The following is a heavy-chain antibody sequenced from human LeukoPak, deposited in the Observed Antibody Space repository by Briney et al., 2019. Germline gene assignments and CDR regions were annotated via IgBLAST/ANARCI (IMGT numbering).Heavy chain of an antibody. CDR3: ARLGPYGSGRPAKEAGYYYYYYMDV. J-gene: IGHJ6*03. CDR1: GGSISSGPYY. V-gene: IGHV4-61*03. D-gene: IGHD3-10*01. Sequence: SDTLSLTCTVSGGSISSGPYYWGWIRQPPGKGLEWIGYIYYTGSTSYNPSLKSRVTISVDTSNNHFSLKLSSVTAADTAVYYCARLGPYGSGRPAKEAGYYYYYYMDVWGKGTTVTISS. CDR2: IYYTGST.